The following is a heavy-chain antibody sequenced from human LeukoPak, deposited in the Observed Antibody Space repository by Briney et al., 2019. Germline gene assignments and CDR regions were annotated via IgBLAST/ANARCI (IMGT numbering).Heavy chain of an antibody. V-gene: IGHV6-1*01. J-gene: IGHJ5*02. Sequence: SQTLSLTCASSGASVSSNSVGWNWIRQSRSRGLEWLGRTYYGSKWYTDYAGSVISRITINVDTSNHQFSLQLNSVTPEDTAVYYCARGGLRRSLGWFDPWGQGTLVTVSS. CDR1: GASVSSNSVG. D-gene: IGHD6-13*01. CDR3: ARGGLRRSLGWFDP. CDR2: TYYGSKWYT.